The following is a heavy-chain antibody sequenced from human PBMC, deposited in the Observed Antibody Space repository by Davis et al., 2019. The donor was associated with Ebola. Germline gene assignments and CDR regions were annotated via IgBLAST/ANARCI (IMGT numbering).Heavy chain of an antibody. V-gene: IGHV3-21*01. D-gene: IGHD3-3*01. CDR2: ISSSSSYI. J-gene: IGHJ4*02. Sequence: GGSLRPSCAASGFTFSSYSMNWVRQAPAKGLEWVASISSSSSYIYYADSLKGRFTISRDNATNSLYLQMNSLRAEDTAVYYCARVGGGPNYDLWSGYYPGAYYFDYWGQGTLVTVSS. CDR1: GFTFSSYS. CDR3: ARVGGGPNYDLWSGYYPGAYYFDY.